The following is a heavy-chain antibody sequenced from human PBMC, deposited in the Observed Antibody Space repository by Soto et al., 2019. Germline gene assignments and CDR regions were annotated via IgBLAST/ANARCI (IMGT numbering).Heavy chain of an antibody. Sequence: GGSLGLSCAASGFTFSSYAMHWVRQAPGKGLEWVAVISYDGSNKYYADSVKGRFTISRDNSKNTLYLQMNSLRAEDTAVYYCASEIRLLWYFDYWGQGTLVTVSS. V-gene: IGHV3-30-3*01. CDR3: ASEIRLLWYFDY. CDR2: ISYDGSNK. D-gene: IGHD3-16*01. CDR1: GFTFSSYA. J-gene: IGHJ4*02.